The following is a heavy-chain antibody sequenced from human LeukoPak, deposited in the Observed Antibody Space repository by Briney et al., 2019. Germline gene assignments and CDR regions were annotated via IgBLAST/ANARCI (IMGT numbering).Heavy chain of an antibody. CDR2: ISGSGGST. J-gene: IGHJ6*03. Sequence: GGSLRLSCAASGFTFSSYAMSWVRQAPGKGLEWVSAISGSGGSTYYADSVKGRFTISRDNSKNTLYLQMNSLRAEDTAVYYCAKSGSDRGFYYSYMDVWGKGTTVTVSS. V-gene: IGHV3-23*01. D-gene: IGHD3-10*01. CDR1: GFTFSSYA. CDR3: AKSGSDRGFYYSYMDV.